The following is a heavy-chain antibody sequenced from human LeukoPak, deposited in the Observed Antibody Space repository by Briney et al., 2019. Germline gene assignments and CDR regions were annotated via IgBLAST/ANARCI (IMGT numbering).Heavy chain of an antibody. J-gene: IGHJ4*02. CDR3: ARGLSRYVGRFDETS. D-gene: IGHD3-10*01. CDR2: ISYNNDYI. CDR1: GFTFSTYT. Sequence: GGSLRLSCAASGFTFSTYTMNWVRQAPGKGLEWVSSISYNNDYIYYADSVKGRFTISRDNAKNSLYLQMNSLRAEDTAVYYCARGLSRYVGRFDETSWGQGTLVTVSS. V-gene: IGHV3-21*01.